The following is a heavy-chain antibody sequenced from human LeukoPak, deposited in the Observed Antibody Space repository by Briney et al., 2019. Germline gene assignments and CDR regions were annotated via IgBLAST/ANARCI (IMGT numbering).Heavy chain of an antibody. CDR2: IYYSGST. V-gene: IGHV4-59*12. D-gene: IGHD5-18*01. CDR1: GGSISSYY. CDR3: ARWDQRGYSYAPDAFDI. J-gene: IGHJ3*02. Sequence: SETLSLTCTVSGGSISSYYWSWIRQPPGKGLEWIGYIYYSGSTYYNPSLKSRVTISVDTSKNQFSLKLSSVTAADTAVYYCARWDQRGYSYAPDAFDIWGQGTMVTVSS.